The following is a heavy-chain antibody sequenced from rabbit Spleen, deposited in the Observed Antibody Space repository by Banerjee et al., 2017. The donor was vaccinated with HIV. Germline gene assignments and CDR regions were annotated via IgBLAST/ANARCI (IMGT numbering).Heavy chain of an antibody. CDR2: IYGGSGGST. D-gene: IGHD8-1*01. CDR3: ARDTGSSFSSYGMDL. J-gene: IGHJ3*01. Sequence: QSLEESGGDLVKPGASLTLTCTASGFSFSSSDYMCWVRQAPGKGLECIACIYGGSGGSTWYASWAKGRFTCSKTSSTTVTLQMTSLTVADTATYFCARDTGSSFSSYGMDLWGQGTLVTVS. CDR1: GFSFSSSDY. V-gene: IGHV1S40*01.